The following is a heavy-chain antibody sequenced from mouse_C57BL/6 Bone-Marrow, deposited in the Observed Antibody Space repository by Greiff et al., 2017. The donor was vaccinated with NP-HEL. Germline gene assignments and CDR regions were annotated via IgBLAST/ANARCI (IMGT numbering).Heavy chain of an antibody. J-gene: IGHJ2*01. D-gene: IGHD2-4*01. CDR2: IYPRSGNT. CDR3: AREGLRHFDY. Sequence: QVQLKESGAELARPGASVKLSCKASGYTFTSYGISWVKQRTGQGLEWIGEIYPRSGNTYYNEKFKGKATLTADKSSSTAYMELRSLTSEDSAVYFCAREGLRHFDYWGQGTTLTVSS. V-gene: IGHV1-81*01. CDR1: GYTFTSYG.